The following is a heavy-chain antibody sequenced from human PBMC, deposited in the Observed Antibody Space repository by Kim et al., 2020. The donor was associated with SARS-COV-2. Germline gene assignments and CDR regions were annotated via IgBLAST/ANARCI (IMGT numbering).Heavy chain of an antibody. J-gene: IGHJ4*02. CDR3: AKDLDLAVAGVGGY. CDR2: ISYDGSNK. V-gene: IGHV3-30*18. Sequence: GGSLRLSCAASGFTFSSYGMHWVRQAPGKGLEWVAVISYDGSNKYYADSVKGRFTISRDNSKNTLYLQMNSLRAEDTAVYYCAKDLDLAVAGVGGYWGQG. D-gene: IGHD6-19*01. CDR1: GFTFSSYG.